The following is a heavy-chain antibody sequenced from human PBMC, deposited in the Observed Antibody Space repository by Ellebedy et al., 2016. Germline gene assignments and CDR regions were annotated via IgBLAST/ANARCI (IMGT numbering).Heavy chain of an antibody. CDR1: GFTVSSNY. V-gene: IGHV3-23*01. J-gene: IGHJ5*02. Sequence: GGSLRLSCAVSGFTVSSNYMSWVRRAPGRGLEWVSSFSGAAESAFYAASVEGRFTISRDNSKNTLFLQMTNLRAEDSATYYCVKDVAQAANMFFDVWGQGTQVTVSS. CDR3: VKDVAQAANMFFDV. D-gene: IGHD3-10*02. CDR2: FSGAAESA.